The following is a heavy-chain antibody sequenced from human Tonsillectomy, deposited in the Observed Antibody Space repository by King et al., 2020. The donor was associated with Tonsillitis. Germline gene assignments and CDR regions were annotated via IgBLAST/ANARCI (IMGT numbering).Heavy chain of an antibody. CDR1: GFTFSDYD. CDR3: AKDKWAAYFDTGSVAVDI. D-gene: IGHD3-22*01. V-gene: IGHV3-21*01. CDR2: IRIMGRNI. J-gene: IGHJ3*02. Sequence: VQLVESGGDLVKPGGSLRLSCVTSGFTFSDYDMNWVRQAPGKGLDGVSSIRIMGRNINYADSVQGRFTISRDNSKKSLHLQMDSLKVEDTAVYYCAKDKWAAYFDTGSVAVDIWGQGTVVTVAS.